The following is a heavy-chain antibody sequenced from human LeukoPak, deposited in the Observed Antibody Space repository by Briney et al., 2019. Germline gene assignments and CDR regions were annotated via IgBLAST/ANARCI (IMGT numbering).Heavy chain of an antibody. Sequence: SETLSLTCTVSGGSISSGGYYWSWIRQHPGKGLEWIGYIYYSGSTYYNPSLKSRVTISVDTSKNQFSLKLSSVTAADTAVYYCARVSVFSRRAFVIWGQGTMVTVSS. J-gene: IGHJ3*02. CDR3: ARVSVFSRRAFVI. CDR1: GGSISSGGYY. V-gene: IGHV4-30-4*08. D-gene: IGHD2-2*01. CDR2: IYYSGST.